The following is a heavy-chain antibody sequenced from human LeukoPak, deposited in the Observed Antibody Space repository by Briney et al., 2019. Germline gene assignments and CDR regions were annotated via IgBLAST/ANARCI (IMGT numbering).Heavy chain of an antibody. CDR3: ASVLFQSGATTFDY. CDR2: IYHSGST. J-gene: IGHJ4*02. CDR1: GGSISSYY. Sequence: SETLSLTCTVSGGSISSYYWSWIRQPPGKGLEWIGYIYHSGSTYYNPSLKSRVTISVDRSKNQFSLKLSSVTAADTAVYYCASVLFQSGATTFDYWGQGTLVTVSS. V-gene: IGHV4-59*12. D-gene: IGHD1-26*01.